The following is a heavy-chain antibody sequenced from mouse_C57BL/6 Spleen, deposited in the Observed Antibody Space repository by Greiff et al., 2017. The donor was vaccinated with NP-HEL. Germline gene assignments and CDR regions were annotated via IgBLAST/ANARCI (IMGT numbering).Heavy chain of an antibody. V-gene: IGHV1-55*01. CDR1: GYTLTSYW. CDR2: IYPGSGST. CDR3: ERVLTRDAMDY. J-gene: IGHJ4*01. Sequence: QVQLQQPGAELVKPGASVKMSCKASGYTLTSYWITWVKQRPGQGLEWIGDIYPGSGSTNYNEKFKSKATLTVDTSSSTAYMQLSSLTSEDSAVYSCERVLTRDAMDYWGQGTSVTVSS.